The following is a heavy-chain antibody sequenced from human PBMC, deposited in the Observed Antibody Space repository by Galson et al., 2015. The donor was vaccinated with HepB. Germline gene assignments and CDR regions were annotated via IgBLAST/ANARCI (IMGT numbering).Heavy chain of an antibody. D-gene: IGHD3-22*01. CDR2: ISGSGGST. CDR1: GFTFSSYA. CDR3: AKVPHSSGYTWWFDP. J-gene: IGHJ5*02. Sequence: SLRLSCAASGFTFSSYAMSWVRQAPGKGLEWVSAISGSGGSTYYADSVKGRFTISRDNSKNTLYLQMNSLRAEDTAVYYCAKVPHSSGYTWWFDPWGQGTLVTVSS. V-gene: IGHV3-23*01.